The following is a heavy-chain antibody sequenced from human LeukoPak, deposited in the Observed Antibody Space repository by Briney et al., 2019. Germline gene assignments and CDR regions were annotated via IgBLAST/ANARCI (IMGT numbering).Heavy chain of an antibody. V-gene: IGHV4-39*01. J-gene: IGHJ4*02. Sequence: SETLSLTCTVSGGSINSPHYYSGWIRQPPGKGLEWIGSIYYSGSTYYNPSLRSRVTISVYTSKNQFSLNLTSVTAADTAVYYCVRHESSGDYRHLDYWGQGTLVTVSS. CDR1: GGSINSPHYY. D-gene: IGHD3-22*01. CDR3: VRHESSGDYRHLDY. CDR2: IYYSGST.